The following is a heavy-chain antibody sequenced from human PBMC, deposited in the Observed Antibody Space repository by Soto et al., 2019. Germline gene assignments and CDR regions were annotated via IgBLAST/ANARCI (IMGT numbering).Heavy chain of an antibody. Sequence: EVQLVESGGGLVKPGGSLRLSCAASGFSFTSAWMNWVRQIPGKGLEWVGRIKTNIDGGATDYSAPVKGRFTISRDDSKDKVSLQMHSLKTEATAVYYCTTGRGGSAYVPGAYWGQGALVTVSS. D-gene: IGHD5-12*01. CDR3: TTGRGGSAYVPGAY. V-gene: IGHV3-15*07. CDR2: IKTNIDGGAT. CDR1: GFSFTSAW. J-gene: IGHJ4*02.